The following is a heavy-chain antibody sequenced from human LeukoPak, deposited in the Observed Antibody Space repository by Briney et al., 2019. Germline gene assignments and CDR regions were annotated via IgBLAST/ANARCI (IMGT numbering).Heavy chain of an antibody. V-gene: IGHV3-21*01. J-gene: IGHJ3*02. CDR2: ISSSSSYI. CDR3: ARIYGDHHLGAFDI. D-gene: IGHD4-17*01. Sequence: GGSLRLSCAASGFTFSSYWMNWVRQAPGKGLEWVSSISSSSSYIYYADSVKGRFTISRDNAKNSLYLQMNSLRAEDTAVYYCARIYGDHHLGAFDIWGQGTMVTVSS. CDR1: GFTFSSYW.